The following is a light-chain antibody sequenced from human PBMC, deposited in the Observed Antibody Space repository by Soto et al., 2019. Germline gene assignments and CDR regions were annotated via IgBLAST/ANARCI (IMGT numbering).Light chain of an antibody. Sequence: DVVMTQSPLSLSVTLGQPASISCRSSQNLVYSDGNSYFNWFQQRPGQSPRRLIYQVSNRDSGVPDRFCGSVSGTDFTLKSIRVEAEDVAVYYCRQATHWPPMYTCGQGTKLDIK. V-gene: IGKV2-30*01. CDR3: RQATHWPPMYT. CDR2: QVS. CDR1: QNLVYSDGNSY. J-gene: IGKJ2*01.